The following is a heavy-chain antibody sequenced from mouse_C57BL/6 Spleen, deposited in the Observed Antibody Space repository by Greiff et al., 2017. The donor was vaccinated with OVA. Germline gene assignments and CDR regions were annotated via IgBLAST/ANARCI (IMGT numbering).Heavy chain of an antibody. Sequence: EVKLMESGGDLVKPGGSLKLSCAASGFTFSSYGMSWVRQTPDKRLEWVATISSGGSYTYYPDIVKGRFTISRDNAKNTLYLQMSSLKSEDTAMYYCARQTMVTTTGAWFAYWGQGTLVTVSA. D-gene: IGHD2-2*01. CDR1: GFTFSSYG. CDR2: ISSGGSYT. V-gene: IGHV5-6*01. J-gene: IGHJ3*01. CDR3: ARQTMVTTTGAWFAY.